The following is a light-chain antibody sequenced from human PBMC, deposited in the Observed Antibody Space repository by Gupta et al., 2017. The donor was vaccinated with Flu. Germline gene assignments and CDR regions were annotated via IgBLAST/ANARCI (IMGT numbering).Light chain of an antibody. V-gene: IGKV1-39*01. CDR3: QQSVSIPPYT. CDR1: QSISRY. J-gene: IGKJ2*01. Sequence: DIQMTQSPSSLSASVGDRVTVTCRASQSISRYLNWYQQKPGKAPKLLVYGAYSWQSGVRSRFSGSGYGTDLTLTISKRQQEDFATYYCQQSVSIPPYTFGQGTKLEIK. CDR2: GAY.